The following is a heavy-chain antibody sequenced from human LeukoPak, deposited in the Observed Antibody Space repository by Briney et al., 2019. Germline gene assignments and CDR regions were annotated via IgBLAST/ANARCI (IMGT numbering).Heavy chain of an antibody. CDR1: GFTFSNYA. J-gene: IGHJ4*02. CDR3: ARDHYTWEDYFDY. CDR2: ISSSSGTI. Sequence: GGSLRLSCAASGFTFSNYALNWVRQAPGKGLEWVSYISSSSGTIFYADSVKGRFTISRDNAKNSLYLQMNSLRAEDTAVYYCARDHYTWEDYFDYWGQGTLVTVSS. V-gene: IGHV3-48*04. D-gene: IGHD2-2*02.